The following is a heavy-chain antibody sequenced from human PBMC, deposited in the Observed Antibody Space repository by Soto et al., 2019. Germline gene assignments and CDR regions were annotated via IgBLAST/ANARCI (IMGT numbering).Heavy chain of an antibody. CDR1: GGSISSDSYY. J-gene: IGHJ4*02. Sequence: PSETLSLTCTVSGGSISSDSYYWGWIRQSPEKGLEWIASISYSGSTYYNPTLKSRLIISVDTSKSQFSLKLSSVTAADTAVYYCASSQTTVTSYDYWGQGTLVTVSS. D-gene: IGHD4-17*01. CDR2: ISYSGST. CDR3: ASSQTTVTSYDY. V-gene: IGHV4-39*01.